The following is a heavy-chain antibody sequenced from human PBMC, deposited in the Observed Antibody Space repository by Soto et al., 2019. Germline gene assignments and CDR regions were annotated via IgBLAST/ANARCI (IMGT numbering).Heavy chain of an antibody. V-gene: IGHV1-69*13. CDR3: ARAPVLVRTILNEQYFQH. Sequence: SVKVSFKASGCSLSDAAISWVRQAPGQGLEWMGGIIPMFDTAKYAQKFQGRVTIIADESTSTAYMELTGLRSEDTAVYYCARAPVLVRTILNEQYFQHWGQGTLVTVSS. CDR1: GCSLSDAA. D-gene: IGHD3-3*01. CDR2: IIPMFDTA. J-gene: IGHJ4*02.